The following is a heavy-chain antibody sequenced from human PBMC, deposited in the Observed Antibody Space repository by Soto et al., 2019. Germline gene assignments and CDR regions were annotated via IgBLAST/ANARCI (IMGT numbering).Heavy chain of an antibody. Sequence: ASVKVSCKASGYTFTGYYMHWVRQAPEQGLEWMGWINPNSGGTNYAQKFQGWVTMTRDTSISTAYMELSRLRSDDTAVYYCARAVKDGGWYETGVYYYYGMDVWGQGTTVTVSS. CDR2: INPNSGGT. CDR3: ARAVKDGGWYETGVYYYYGMDV. D-gene: IGHD6-19*01. V-gene: IGHV1-2*04. CDR1: GYTFTGYY. J-gene: IGHJ6*02.